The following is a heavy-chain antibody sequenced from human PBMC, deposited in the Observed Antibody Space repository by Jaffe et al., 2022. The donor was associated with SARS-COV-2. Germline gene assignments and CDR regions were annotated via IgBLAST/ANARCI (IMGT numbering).Heavy chain of an antibody. CDR3: VRHWVRYYDTLTGSPFDN. J-gene: IGHJ4*02. V-gene: IGHV4-39*01. D-gene: IGHD3-9*01. CDR2: IYYSGST. CDR1: GDSVSSSYYY. Sequence: QLQLQESGPGLVKPSETLSLTCTVSGDSVSSSYYYWGWIRQPPGKGLEWIASIYYSGSTYYNLSLKSRVTISVDTPKNQFSLKLSSVTAADTGLYYCVRHWVRYYDTLTGSPFDNWGQGSLVTVSS.